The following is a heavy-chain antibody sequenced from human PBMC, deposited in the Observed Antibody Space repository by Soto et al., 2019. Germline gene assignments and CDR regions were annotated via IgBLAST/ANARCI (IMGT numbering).Heavy chain of an antibody. J-gene: IGHJ4*02. CDR1: GFSLSTPEVG. CDR3: GRRITMVRGVPDTYYFDY. V-gene: IGHV2-5*02. CDR2: IYWDDDK. D-gene: IGHD3-10*01. Sequence: QITLKESGPTLVKPTETLTLTCTFSGFSLSTPEVGVGWIRQPPGKALEWLALIYWDDDKRYTPSLEGRLTSTKDTSKNQVVLTMTNTATVDTATYYCGRRITMVRGVPDTYYFDYWGQGALVSVSS.